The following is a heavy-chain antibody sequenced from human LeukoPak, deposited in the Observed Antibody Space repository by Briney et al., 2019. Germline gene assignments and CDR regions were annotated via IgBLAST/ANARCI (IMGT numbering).Heavy chain of an antibody. Sequence: GGSLRLSCAASGFSVSSNYMNWVRQAPGKGLEWVSAISGSGGSTYYADSVKGRFTISRDNSKNTLYLQMNSLRAEDTAVYYCAKLPSYYDILTGSFDYWGQGTLVTVSS. V-gene: IGHV3-23*01. D-gene: IGHD3-9*01. CDR1: GFSVSSNY. CDR2: ISGSGGST. CDR3: AKLPSYYDILTGSFDY. J-gene: IGHJ4*02.